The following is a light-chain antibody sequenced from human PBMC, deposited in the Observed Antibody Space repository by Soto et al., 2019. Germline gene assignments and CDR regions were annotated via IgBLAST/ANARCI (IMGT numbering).Light chain of an antibody. V-gene: IGLV6-57*04. Sequence: NFMLTQPHSVSESPGKTVTISCTRSSGSIASNYVQWYQQRPGSAPTTVIYEDNQRPSGVPDRFSGSIDSSSNSASLTISGLKTEDEADYYCQSYDSSNLGFGNGTKLTVL. J-gene: IGLJ1*01. CDR3: QSYDSSNLG. CDR2: EDN. CDR1: SGSIASNY.